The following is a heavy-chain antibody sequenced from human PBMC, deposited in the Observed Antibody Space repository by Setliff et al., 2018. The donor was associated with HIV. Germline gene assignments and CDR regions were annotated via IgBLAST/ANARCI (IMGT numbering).Heavy chain of an antibody. J-gene: IGHJ6*02. Sequence: GGSLRLSCAASGFTFTSYNMHWVRQAPGKGLEWVGRIKSKTDDGTTDYAAPVKGRFTISRDDSKNTLYLQMNSLKTEDTAVYYCTTELLGSSWYGVDYYGMDVWGQGTTVTVSS. CDR2: IKSKTDDGTT. D-gene: IGHD6-13*01. CDR1: GFTFTSYN. CDR3: TTELLGSSWYGVDYYGMDV. V-gene: IGHV3-15*01.